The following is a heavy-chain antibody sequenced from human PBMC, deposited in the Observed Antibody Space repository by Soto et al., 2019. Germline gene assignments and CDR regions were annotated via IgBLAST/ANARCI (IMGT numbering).Heavy chain of an antibody. J-gene: IGHJ4*02. Sequence: RASVKVSCKVSGYSLTELSMHWVRQAPGEGLEWMGGFDPENGETIYAQKFQGRVTMTEDSPPDTPYMQLRSLRSEDTAVYYFAMEVSRSKYFDFWGQGTLVTVSS. CDR3: AMEVSRSKYFDF. D-gene: IGHD6-13*01. CDR1: GYSLTELS. V-gene: IGHV1-24*01. CDR2: FDPENGET.